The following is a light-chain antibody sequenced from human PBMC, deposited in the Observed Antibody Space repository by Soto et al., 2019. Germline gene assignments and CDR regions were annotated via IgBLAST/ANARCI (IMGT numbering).Light chain of an antibody. CDR1: SSNIGSNT. V-gene: IGLV1-44*01. J-gene: IGLJ2*01. CDR2: SDN. Sequence: QSVLTQPPSASGTPGQRVTISCSGGSSNIGSNTVNWYQQLPGTAPKLLIYSDNQRPSGVPDRFSGSKSGTSASLAISRLQSEDEADYYCAAWDDSLNGPVFGGGTKLTVL. CDR3: AAWDDSLNGPV.